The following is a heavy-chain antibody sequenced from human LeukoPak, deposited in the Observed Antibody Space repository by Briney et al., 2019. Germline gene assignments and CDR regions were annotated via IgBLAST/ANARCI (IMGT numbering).Heavy chain of an antibody. CDR3: ARPPAAADPYYFDY. Sequence: GESLKISCKGSGYSFTSYWISWVRQMPGKGLEWMGRIDPSDSYTNYSPSFQGQVTISADKSISTAYLQWSSLKASDTAMYYCARPPAAADPYYFDYWGQGTLVTVSS. CDR1: GYSFTSYW. J-gene: IGHJ4*02. CDR2: IDPSDSYT. D-gene: IGHD6-13*01. V-gene: IGHV5-10-1*04.